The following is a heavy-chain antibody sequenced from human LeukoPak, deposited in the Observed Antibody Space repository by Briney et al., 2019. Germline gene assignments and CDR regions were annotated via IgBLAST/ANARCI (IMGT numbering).Heavy chain of an antibody. CDR2: INHSRST. Sequence: SETLSLTCAVYGGSFSGYYWSWIRQPPGKGLEWIGEINHSRSTNYNPSLKSRVTISVDTSKNQFSLKLSSVTAADTAVYYCARGPMRPYYYGSGSYYNYYFDYWGQGTLVTVSS. J-gene: IGHJ4*02. D-gene: IGHD3-10*01. CDR1: GGSFSGYY. CDR3: ARGPMRPYYYGSGSYYNYYFDY. V-gene: IGHV4-34*01.